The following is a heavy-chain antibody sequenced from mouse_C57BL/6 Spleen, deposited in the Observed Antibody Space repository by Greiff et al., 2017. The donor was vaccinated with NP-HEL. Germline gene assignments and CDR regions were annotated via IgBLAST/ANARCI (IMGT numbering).Heavy chain of an antibody. V-gene: IGHV1-52*01. Sequence: QVQLQQPGAELVRPGSSVKLSCKASGYTFTSYWMHWVKQRPIQGLEWIGNIDPSDSETHYNQKFKDKATLTVDKSSSTAYMQLSSLTSEDSAVYYCALLRRSLYAMDYWGQGTSVTVSS. J-gene: IGHJ4*01. CDR2: IDPSDSET. CDR1: GYTFTSYW. D-gene: IGHD2-4*01. CDR3: ALLRRSLYAMDY.